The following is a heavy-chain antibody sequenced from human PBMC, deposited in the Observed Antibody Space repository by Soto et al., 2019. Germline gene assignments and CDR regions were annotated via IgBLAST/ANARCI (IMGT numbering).Heavy chain of an antibody. Sequence: GSLRLSCAASGCTFSSYSMNWVRQAPGKGLEWVSSISSSSSYIYYADSVKGRFTISRDNAKNSLYLQMNSLRAEDTSVYYCARELGYCSSTSCPQGWGQGTLVTVSS. CDR1: GCTFSSYS. CDR3: ARELGYCSSTSCPQG. CDR2: ISSSSSYI. D-gene: IGHD2-2*01. J-gene: IGHJ4*02. V-gene: IGHV3-21*01.